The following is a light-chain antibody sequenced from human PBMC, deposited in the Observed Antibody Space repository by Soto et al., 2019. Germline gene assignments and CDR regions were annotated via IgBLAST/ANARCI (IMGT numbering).Light chain of an antibody. CDR2: EVT. CDR1: SSDVGGYNY. V-gene: IGLV2-14*01. CDR3: SSYTSSNTQI. J-gene: IGLJ2*01. Sequence: QSALTQPASVSGSPGQSITISCTGASSDVGGYNYVAWHQQHPGKAPKLLISEVTNRPSGVSSRFSGSMSGNTASLTISGLQAEDEADYYCSSYTSSNTQIFGGGTKLTVL.